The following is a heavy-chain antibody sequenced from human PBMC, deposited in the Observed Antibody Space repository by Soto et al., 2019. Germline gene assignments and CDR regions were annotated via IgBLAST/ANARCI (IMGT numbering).Heavy chain of an antibody. CDR1: GFSFSSYG. V-gene: IGHV3-33*01. Sequence: QVRLVESGGGVVQPGKSLRLACPASGFSFSSYGMHWVRQAPGKWLEWVAVIWYDGSNKFYSDSVKGRFTVSRDTPNNTVFLQLNSLRAEDTAVYYCVGQSLSMVRQFYGMDVWCQGTTVVVSS. D-gene: IGHD3-10*01. CDR3: VGQSLSMVRQFYGMDV. J-gene: IGHJ6*02. CDR2: IWYDGSNK.